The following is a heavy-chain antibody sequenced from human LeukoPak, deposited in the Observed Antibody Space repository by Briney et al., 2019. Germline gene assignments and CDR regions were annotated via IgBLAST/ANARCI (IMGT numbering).Heavy chain of an antibody. V-gene: IGHV1-46*01. Sequence: ASVKVSCKASGYTFTSYYMHWVRQAPGQGLEWMGIINPSGGSTSYAQRFQGRVTMTRDMSTSTVYKELSSLRSEDTAVYFCARSGPFYYGGAFDIGGQGTLVTVSS. CDR3: ARSGPFYYGGAFDI. CDR1: GYTFTSYY. J-gene: IGHJ3*02. D-gene: IGHD3-10*01. CDR2: INPSGGST.